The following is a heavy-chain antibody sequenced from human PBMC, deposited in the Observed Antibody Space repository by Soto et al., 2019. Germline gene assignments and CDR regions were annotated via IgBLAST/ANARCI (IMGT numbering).Heavy chain of an antibody. V-gene: IGHV6-1*01. CDR2: TYYRSKWYY. D-gene: IGHD1-26*01. J-gene: IGHJ4*03. CDR3: ARGEQYSGRIFDY. Sequence: SVAWAITGDSVSSNRGGCSWVKQSPSRGLEWLGRTYYRSKWYYEYAVSVRGRITINPDTSKNQSSLQLNSVTPEDTAVYSCARGEQYSGRIFDYWGQGTLVTVSS. CDR1: GDSVSSNRGG.